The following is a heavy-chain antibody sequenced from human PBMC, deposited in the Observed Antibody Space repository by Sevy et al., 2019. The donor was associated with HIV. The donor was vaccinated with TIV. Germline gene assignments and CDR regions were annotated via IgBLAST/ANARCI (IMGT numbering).Heavy chain of an antibody. Sequence: SETLSLTCSVSDDSINSYYWSWIRQPPGKGLEWIGYIYNNIGSTSYKPSLTSRVTISVDTSKNQFSLKLTSVTAADTAVYYCARGAVVIGTAATPVLDFWGQGSLVTVSS. CDR3: ARGAVVIGTAATPVLDF. CDR2: IYNNIGST. J-gene: IGHJ4*02. D-gene: IGHD2-2*01. V-gene: IGHV4-4*09. CDR1: DDSINSYY.